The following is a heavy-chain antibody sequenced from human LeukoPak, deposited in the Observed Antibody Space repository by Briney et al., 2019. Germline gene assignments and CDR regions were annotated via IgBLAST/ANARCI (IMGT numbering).Heavy chain of an antibody. Sequence: GGSLRLSCAASGFTFSDFWMSWVRQAPGKGPEYVSTISGSGNGGSTYYTDSVKGRFTISRDDSKSIVYLQMDGLRSEDTAVYYCVKDFGRVRGAPDSWGQGTLVTVSS. CDR3: VKDFGRVRGAPDS. CDR2: ISGSGNGGST. J-gene: IGHJ4*02. CDR1: GFTFSDFW. D-gene: IGHD3-16*01. V-gene: IGHV3-64D*06.